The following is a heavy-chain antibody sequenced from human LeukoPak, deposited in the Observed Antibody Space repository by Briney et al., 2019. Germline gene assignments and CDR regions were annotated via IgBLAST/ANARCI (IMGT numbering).Heavy chain of an antibody. CDR1: GYTFTGYY. V-gene: IGHV1-2*02. CDR2: SNPNSGGQ. CDR3: ARDNRYCSSTSCYYYYYMDV. J-gene: IGHJ6*03. Sequence: ASVKVSCKASGYTFTGYYMHWVRQAPGQGLEWMGWSNPNSGGQNYAQKFQGRVTMTRDTSIRPAYMELGRLRSDDTAVYYCARDNRYCSSTSCYYYYYMDVWGKGTTVTVSS. D-gene: IGHD2-2*01.